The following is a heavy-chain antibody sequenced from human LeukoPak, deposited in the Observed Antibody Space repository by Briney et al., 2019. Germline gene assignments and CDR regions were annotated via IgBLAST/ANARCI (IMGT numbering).Heavy chain of an antibody. Sequence: ASEKGSSKASVYTTTGTVLHWVRHAPGQGLEWRGWINPNSAATNYAQKFQSRVTMTRDTTNSTAYMELRRLRSDDTAVYYCARSPCESGDAFENWGQGTMVTVSS. CDR1: VYTTTGTV. CDR3: ARSPCESGDAFEN. D-gene: IGHD1-26*01. J-gene: IGHJ3*02. V-gene: IGHV1-2*02. CDR2: INPNSAAT.